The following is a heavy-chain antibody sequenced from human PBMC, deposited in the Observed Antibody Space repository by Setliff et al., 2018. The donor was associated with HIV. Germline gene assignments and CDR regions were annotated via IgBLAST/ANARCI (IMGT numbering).Heavy chain of an antibody. Sequence: AGSLRLSCVASGTDLNVGYMSWIRQAPGKGPEWVSYISNSSHDIAYLDSVKGRFTISRDNAKNSLYLQMSNLRVDDTAVYYCARWSGRTGGVWGQGTLVTVSS. CDR1: GTDLNVGY. CDR2: ISNSSHDI. D-gene: IGHD3-10*01. V-gene: IGHV3-11*01. CDR3: ARWSGRTGGV. J-gene: IGHJ4*02.